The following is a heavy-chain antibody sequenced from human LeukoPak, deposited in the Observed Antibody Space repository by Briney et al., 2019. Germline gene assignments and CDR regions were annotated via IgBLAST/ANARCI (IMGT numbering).Heavy chain of an antibody. V-gene: IGHV3-23*01. CDR2: ISGSGGST. CDR1: GFTFSSYA. J-gene: IGHJ4*02. Sequence: GGSLRLSCAASGFTFSSYAMSWVRQAPGKGLEWVSAISGSGGSTYYADSVKGRFTISRDNSKNSLYLQMNSLRAEDTAVYYCARDRYVSTSSPLGYWGQGTLVTVSS. D-gene: IGHD2-2*01. CDR3: ARDRYVSTSSPLGY.